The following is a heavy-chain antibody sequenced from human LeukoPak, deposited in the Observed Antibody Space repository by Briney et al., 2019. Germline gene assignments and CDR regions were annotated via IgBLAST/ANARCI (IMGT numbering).Heavy chain of an antibody. CDR2: ISYDGSNK. CDR3: ARFGEMAR. D-gene: IGHD5-24*01. V-gene: IGHV3-30*04. Sequence: GGSLRLSCVASGFTFSSYAMHWVRQAPGKGLEWVAVISYDGSNKYYADSVKGRFTISRDNSKNTLYLQMNSLRAEDTAVYYCARFGEMARWGQGTLVTVSS. J-gene: IGHJ4*02. CDR1: GFTFSSYA.